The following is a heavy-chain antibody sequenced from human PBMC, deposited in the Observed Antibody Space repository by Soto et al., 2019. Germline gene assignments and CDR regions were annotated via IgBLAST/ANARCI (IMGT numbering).Heavy chain of an antibody. D-gene: IGHD2-15*01. CDR1: GYTFTIYA. V-gene: IGHV1-3*01. J-gene: IGHJ4*02. CDR2: INAGNGDT. Sequence: ASVDVSCKVPGYTFTIYAMQLLHHAPGQRLECMRGINAGNGDTKYSQQFQGRGTITRYTSARTAYMVLSSLRSEDTAVYYYANNPIAYCCRGSCHPPRYSFGYWGQGTLVNVSS. CDR3: ANNPIAYCCRGSCHPPRYSFGY.